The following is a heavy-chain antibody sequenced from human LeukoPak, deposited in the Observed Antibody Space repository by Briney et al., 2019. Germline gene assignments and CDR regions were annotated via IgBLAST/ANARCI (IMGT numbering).Heavy chain of an antibody. CDR2: INPSGGST. D-gene: IGHD4-17*01. CDR1: RYTFTSYY. J-gene: IGHJ4*02. CDR3: ARNDYGERRPLLTYQFDY. Sequence: ASVKVSCKASRYTFTSYYMHWVRQAPGQGLEWMGIINPSGGSTSYAQKFQGRVTMTRDTSTSTVYMELSSLRSEDTAVYYCARNDYGERRPLLTYQFDYWGQGTLVTVSS. V-gene: IGHV1-46*01.